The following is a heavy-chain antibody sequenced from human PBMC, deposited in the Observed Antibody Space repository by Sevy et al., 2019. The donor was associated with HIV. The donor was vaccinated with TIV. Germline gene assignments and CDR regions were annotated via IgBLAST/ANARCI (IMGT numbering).Heavy chain of an antibody. V-gene: IGHV4-61*02. Sequence: SETLSLTCTVSGGSISSGSYYWSWIRQPAGKGLEWIGRIYTSGSTNYNPPLKSRVTISVDTSKNQFSLKLSSVTAADTAVYYCARDTYYGSGSYYTSRGAFDIWGQGTMVTVSS. D-gene: IGHD3-10*01. J-gene: IGHJ3*02. CDR3: ARDTYYGSGSYYTSRGAFDI. CDR2: IYTSGST. CDR1: GGSISSGSYY.